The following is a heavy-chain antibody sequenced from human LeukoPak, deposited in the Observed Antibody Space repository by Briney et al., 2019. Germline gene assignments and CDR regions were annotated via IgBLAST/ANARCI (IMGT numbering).Heavy chain of an antibody. J-gene: IGHJ4*02. Sequence: GESLKISCKASGYKFTNYWIGWLRQMPGKGLEWMTIIYPGDSETRYSPSFQGQVTISADKSIGTMHLQWSSLKASDTAMYYCARALRTGQGDYVPVLWGQGTLVIVSS. CDR2: IYPGDSET. CDR1: GYKFTNYW. CDR3: ARALRTGQGDYVPVL. D-gene: IGHD4-17*01. V-gene: IGHV5-51*01.